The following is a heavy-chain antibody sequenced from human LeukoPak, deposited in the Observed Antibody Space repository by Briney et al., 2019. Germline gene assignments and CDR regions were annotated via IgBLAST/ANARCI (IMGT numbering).Heavy chain of an antibody. CDR2: INPSGGST. J-gene: IGHJ6*02. CDR3: ARVGTAGLPLDYGMDV. Sequence: ASVKVSCKASGYTFTSYYMHWVRQAPGQGLEWMGIINPSGGSTSYAQKFQGRVTMTRDTSTSTVYMELSSLRSEDTAVYYCARVGTAGLPLDYGMDVWGQGTTVTVSS. D-gene: IGHD2-21*02. V-gene: IGHV1-46*01. CDR1: GYTFTSYY.